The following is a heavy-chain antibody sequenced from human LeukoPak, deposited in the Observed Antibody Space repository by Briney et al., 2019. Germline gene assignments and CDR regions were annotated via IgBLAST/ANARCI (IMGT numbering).Heavy chain of an antibody. V-gene: IGHV1-2*02. J-gene: IGHJ4*02. CDR2: INPNTGDT. Sequence: ASVKVSCKASGYTFTAYYMHWVGQAAGQGREWMGWINPNTGDTNYAQNFQGRVTMDRGTSISTAYMELSSLRSDDTAVYYCARSADGYTCGHFDFWGQGTLVTVSS. D-gene: IGHD5-18*01. CDR3: ARSADGYTCGHFDF. CDR1: GYTFTAYY.